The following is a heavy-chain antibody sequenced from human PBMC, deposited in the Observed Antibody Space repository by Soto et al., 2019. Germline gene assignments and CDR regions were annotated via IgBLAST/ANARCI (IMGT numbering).Heavy chain of an antibody. CDR1: GFTLSNNG. D-gene: IGHD3-10*01. CDR3: ARDDEYSGNGMDV. CDR2: ILNDGGNR. V-gene: IGHV3-33*01. Sequence: QVQLVESGGGVVQPGRSLRLSCAASGFTLSNNGMHWVRQAPGKGLEWVAVILNDGGNRYHEDSVKDRFTISRDNSKNTLYLQMNSLRAEDTAVYYCARDDEYSGNGMDVWGQGTTVTVS. J-gene: IGHJ6*02.